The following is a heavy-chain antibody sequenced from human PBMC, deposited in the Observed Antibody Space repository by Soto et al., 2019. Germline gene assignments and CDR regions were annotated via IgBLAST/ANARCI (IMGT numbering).Heavy chain of an antibody. D-gene: IGHD6-19*01. J-gene: IGHJ4*02. Sequence: GASVKVSCKASGYTFTSYGISWVRQAPGQGLEWMGWISAYNGNTNYAQKLQGRVTMTTDTSTSTAYMELRSLRSDDTAVYYCAKLSDSSGWYDLDYWGQGTLVTVSS. CDR2: ISAYNGNT. CDR3: AKLSDSSGWYDLDY. V-gene: IGHV1-18*01. CDR1: GYTFTSYG.